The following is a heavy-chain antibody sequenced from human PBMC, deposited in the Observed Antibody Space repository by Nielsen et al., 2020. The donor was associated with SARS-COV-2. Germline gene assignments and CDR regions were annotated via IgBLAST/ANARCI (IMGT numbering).Heavy chain of an antibody. CDR1: GGSISSSSYY. V-gene: IGHV4-31*03. Sequence: SETLSLTCTVSGGSISSSSYYWGWIRQPPGKGLEWIGYIYYSGSSYYNPSLKSRVTISVDTSKNQFSLKLSSVTAADTAVYYCARVDAFSSSAPRFYFDYWGQGTLVTVSS. CDR3: ARVDAFSSSAPRFYFDY. J-gene: IGHJ4*02. CDR2: IYYSGSS. D-gene: IGHD6-6*01.